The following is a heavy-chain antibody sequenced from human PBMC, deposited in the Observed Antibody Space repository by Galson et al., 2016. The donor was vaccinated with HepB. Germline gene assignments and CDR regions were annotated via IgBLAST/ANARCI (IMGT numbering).Heavy chain of an antibody. D-gene: IGHD6-13*01. J-gene: IGHJ4*02. CDR2: IYWDDNK. Sequence: PALVKPTQTLTLTCTFSGFSLSSAAVGVGWVRQAPGMAPEWLAFIYWDDNKYYSPSLTSRLTITKDTSKNQVVLTMTNMDPMDTATYYCARVPYSPEQQLPGGFDYWGQGILVTVSS. V-gene: IGHV2-5*02. CDR3: ARVPYSPEQQLPGGFDY. CDR1: GFSLSSAAVG.